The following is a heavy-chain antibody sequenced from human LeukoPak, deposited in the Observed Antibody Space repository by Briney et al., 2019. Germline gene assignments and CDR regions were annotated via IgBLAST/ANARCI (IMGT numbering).Heavy chain of an antibody. J-gene: IGHJ4*02. Sequence: GGSLRLSCAASGFTFSSYAMNWVRQAPGKGLEWVSAISGSGGSTYYADSVKGRFTISRDNSKNTLYLQMNSLRAEDTAVYYCAKEAGDYYDSSGYYSTDFDYWGQGTLVTVSS. CDR1: GFTFSSYA. V-gene: IGHV3-23*01. CDR3: AKEAGDYYDSSGYYSTDFDY. D-gene: IGHD3-22*01. CDR2: ISGSGGST.